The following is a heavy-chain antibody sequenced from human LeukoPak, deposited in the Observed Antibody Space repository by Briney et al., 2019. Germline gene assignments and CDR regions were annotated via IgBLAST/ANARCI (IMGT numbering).Heavy chain of an antibody. CDR1: GFTFSDAW. D-gene: IGHD1-26*01. CDR3: TADGSTTLSNTFDY. V-gene: IGHV3-15*01. CDR2: IKSRNRGGTV. Sequence: GGSLRLSCAASGFTFSDAWMNWVRLAPGKGLEWVGRIKSRNRGGTVDYAAPVKGRFTISRDESKTTVYLQMHSLKTEDTAIYYCTADGSTTLSNTFDYWGQGTLVTVSS. J-gene: IGHJ4*02.